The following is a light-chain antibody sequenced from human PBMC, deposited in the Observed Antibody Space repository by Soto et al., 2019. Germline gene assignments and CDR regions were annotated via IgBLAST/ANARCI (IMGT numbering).Light chain of an antibody. V-gene: IGKV1-5*03. J-gene: IGKJ1*01. CDR1: QSISTW. CDR2: KAS. Sequence: DVQMTQSPSTLSASVGDRVTITCRASQSISTWLAWYQQKPGKAPKLLIYKASGLESGVPSRFSGSGSGTEFTLNISSLQPDEFATYYCQQYNTYSWTFGQGTKVEIK. CDR3: QQYNTYSWT.